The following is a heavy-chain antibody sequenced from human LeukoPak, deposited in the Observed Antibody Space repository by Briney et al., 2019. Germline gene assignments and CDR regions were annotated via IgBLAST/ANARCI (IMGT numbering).Heavy chain of an antibody. CDR1: GYTFTDYY. D-gene: IGHD1-14*01. J-gene: IGHJ6*03. CDR3: ATGGTNYYMDV. Sequence: ASVTVSCKVSGYTFTDYYMHWVQQAPGKGLEWMGLVDPEDGETIYAEKFQGRVTITADTSTDTAYMELSSLRSEDTAVYYCATGGTNYYMDVWGKGTTVTVSS. CDR2: VDPEDGET. V-gene: IGHV1-69-2*01.